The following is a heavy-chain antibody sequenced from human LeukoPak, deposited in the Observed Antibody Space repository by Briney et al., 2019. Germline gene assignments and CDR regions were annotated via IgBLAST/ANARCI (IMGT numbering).Heavy chain of an antibody. CDR1: GFTFGDYA. Sequence: GGSLRLSCTASGFTFGDYAMSWVRQAPGKGLEWVGFIGSKAYGGTTEYAASVKGRFTISRDDSKSIAYLQMNSLKTEDTAVYYCTRSSTSLLLRGYFDYWGQGTLVTVSS. CDR3: TRSSTSLLLRGYFDY. V-gene: IGHV3-49*04. J-gene: IGHJ4*02. D-gene: IGHD2-2*01. CDR2: IGSKAYGGTT.